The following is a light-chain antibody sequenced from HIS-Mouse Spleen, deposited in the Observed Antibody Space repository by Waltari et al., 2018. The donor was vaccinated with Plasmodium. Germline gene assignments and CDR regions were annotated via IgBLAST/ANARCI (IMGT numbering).Light chain of an antibody. CDR1: SRDVGGYNY. J-gene: IGLJ1*01. CDR2: DVS. Sequence: QSALTQPRPVSGSPGPSVTISCTGTSRDVGGYNYVSWYQQHPGKAPKLMIYDVSKRPSGVPDRFSGSKSGNTASLTISGLQAEDEADYYCCSYAGSYTFVFGTGTKVTVL. CDR3: CSYAGSYTFV. V-gene: IGLV2-11*01.